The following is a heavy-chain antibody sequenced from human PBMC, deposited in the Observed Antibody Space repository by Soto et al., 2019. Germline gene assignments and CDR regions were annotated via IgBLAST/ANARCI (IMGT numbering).Heavy chain of an antibody. J-gene: IGHJ3*01. V-gene: IGHV3-66*01. CDR1: GFSVGDNY. CDR3: ARDRGYR. CDR2: IYSGGST. D-gene: IGHD5-12*01. Sequence: EVQLVESGGGLVQPGGSLRLSCAASGFSVGDNYMKWVRQAPGKGLEWVSLIYSGGSTFYADSVKGRFTISRDNSKNTLFLQMNNLRVDDTAVDYCARDRGYRWGQGTMVTVSA.